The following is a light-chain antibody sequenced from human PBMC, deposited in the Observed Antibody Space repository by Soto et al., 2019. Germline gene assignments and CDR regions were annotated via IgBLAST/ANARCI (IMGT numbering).Light chain of an antibody. CDR3: SSYAGSNNWV. CDR1: SSDFGGYNY. J-gene: IGLJ3*02. CDR2: EVN. V-gene: IGLV2-8*01. Sequence: QSVLTQPPSASESPGQSVTISCTGTSSDFGGYNYVSWYQQHPGKAPKLMIYEVNKRPSGVPDRFSGSKSGNTASLTVSGLQAEDEADYYCSSYAGSNNWVFGGGTKLTVL.